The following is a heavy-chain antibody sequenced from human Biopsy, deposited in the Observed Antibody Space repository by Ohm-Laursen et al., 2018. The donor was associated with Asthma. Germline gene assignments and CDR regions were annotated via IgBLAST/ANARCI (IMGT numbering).Heavy chain of an antibody. Sequence: SLRLSCAASGFAVSRDYMFWVRQAPGKGLEWVGVISKDASTQDYADSVKGRFTMARDNSKNTLDLQMNSLRAEDTALYYCGRERSYMVDYWGQGTLVIVSS. CDR3: GRERSYMVDY. CDR1: GFAVSRDY. CDR2: ISKDASTQ. V-gene: IGHV3-30*03. J-gene: IGHJ4*02. D-gene: IGHD3-10*01.